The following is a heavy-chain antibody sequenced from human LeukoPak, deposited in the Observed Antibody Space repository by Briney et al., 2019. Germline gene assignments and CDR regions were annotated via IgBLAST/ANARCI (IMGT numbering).Heavy chain of an antibody. Sequence: SETLSLTCAVYGVSFSGYYWSWIRQPPGKGLEWIGEINHSGSTNYNPSLKSRVTISVDTSKNQFSLKLSSVTAADTAVYYCARGLGDPDIVVVVAATPIIYFDYWGQGTLVTVSS. V-gene: IGHV4-34*01. D-gene: IGHD2-15*01. CDR2: INHSGST. J-gene: IGHJ4*02. CDR1: GVSFSGYY. CDR3: ARGLGDPDIVVVVAATPIIYFDY.